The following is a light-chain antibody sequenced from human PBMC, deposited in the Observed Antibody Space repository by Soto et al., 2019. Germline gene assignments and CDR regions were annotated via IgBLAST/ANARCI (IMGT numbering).Light chain of an antibody. J-gene: IGKJ5*01. Sequence: EIVLTQSPGTLSLSPGERATLSCRASQRISSDYLAWYQQNPGQPPRLLLYGASSRPTGIPNRFSGSGSGTDFTLTISRLQHEHFAVYYCQQYATSPTFGQGTRLEIK. V-gene: IGKV3-20*01. CDR2: GAS. CDR3: QQYATSPT. CDR1: QRISSDY.